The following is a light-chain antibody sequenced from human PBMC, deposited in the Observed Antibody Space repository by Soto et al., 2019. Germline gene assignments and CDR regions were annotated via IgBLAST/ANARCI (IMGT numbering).Light chain of an antibody. J-gene: IGLJ3*02. CDR2: SDN. CDR1: SSNIGTNT. Sequence: QSVLTQPPSASGTPGQRVTISCSGSSSNIGTNTVIWYQQLPGAAPKLLIYSDNQRPSGVPDRFSGSKSGTSASLAISGLQSEDEADYYCAAWDGRLGVFGGGTKLTVL. V-gene: IGLV1-44*01. CDR3: AAWDGRLGV.